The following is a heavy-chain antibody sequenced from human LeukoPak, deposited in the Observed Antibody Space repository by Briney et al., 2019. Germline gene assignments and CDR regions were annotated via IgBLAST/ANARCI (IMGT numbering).Heavy chain of an antibody. D-gene: IGHD3-22*01. CDR3: ARGGDSGYSFNY. CDR2: IYHGGSA. J-gene: IGHJ4*02. Sequence: SQTLSLTCAVSAGSISSGNYPWSWIRQPPGKDLEWIGYIYHGGSAYYNPSLKSRVTISVDRSKNQFSLTLSSVTAADTAVYYCARGGDSGYSFNYWGQGILVTVSS. V-gene: IGHV4-30-2*01. CDR1: AGSISSGNYP.